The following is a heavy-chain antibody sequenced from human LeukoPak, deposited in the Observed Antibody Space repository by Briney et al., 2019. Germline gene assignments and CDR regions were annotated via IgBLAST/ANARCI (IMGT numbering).Heavy chain of an antibody. J-gene: IGHJ4*02. V-gene: IGHV1-69*13. CDR1: GGTFNSYA. Sequence: GASVKVSCKTSGGTFNSYAISWVRQAPGQGLEWMGGITAIFRTTNYAQKFQGRVTITADESMSTVYMELGSLRSEDTAVYYCARHSGYHSTMYLDYWGQGTLVTVSS. D-gene: IGHD3-22*01. CDR2: ITAIFRTT. CDR3: ARHSGYHSTMYLDY.